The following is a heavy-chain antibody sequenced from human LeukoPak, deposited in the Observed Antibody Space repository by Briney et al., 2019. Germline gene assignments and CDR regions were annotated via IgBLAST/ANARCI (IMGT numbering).Heavy chain of an antibody. CDR1: GFTFSSYG. D-gene: IGHD6-13*01. J-gene: IGHJ4*02. Sequence: PGGSLRLSCAASGFTFSSYGIHWVRQAPGKGLEWVAVISYDGSNKYYADSVKGRFTISRDNSKNTLYLQMNSLRAEDTAVYYCARDGREQLVPFDYWGQGTLVTVSS. V-gene: IGHV3-30*03. CDR2: ISYDGSNK. CDR3: ARDGREQLVPFDY.